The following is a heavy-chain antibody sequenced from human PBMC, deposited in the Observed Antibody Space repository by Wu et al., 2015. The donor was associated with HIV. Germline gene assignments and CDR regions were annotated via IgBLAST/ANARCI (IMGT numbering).Heavy chain of an antibody. CDR1: GYTFISYG. Sequence: QVQLMQSGGEVKRPGASVKVSCKASGYTFISYGINWVRQAPGQGLEWMGWISAYNGNTNYAQKLQGRVTMTTDTSTSTAYMDLRSLRSDDTAVYYCARDRHYDILTGYVRGGFDIWGQGTTVTVSS. V-gene: IGHV1-18*01. CDR3: ARDRHYDILTGYVRGGFDI. CDR2: ISAYNGNT. J-gene: IGHJ3*02. D-gene: IGHD3-9*01.